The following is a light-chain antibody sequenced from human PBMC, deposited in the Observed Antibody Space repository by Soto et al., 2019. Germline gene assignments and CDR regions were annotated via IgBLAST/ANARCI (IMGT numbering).Light chain of an antibody. J-gene: IGLJ3*02. CDR1: SGHSSYA. V-gene: IGLV4-69*01. CDR3: QTWGTGIPV. Sequence: QLVLTQSPSASASLGASVKLTCTLSSGHSSYAIAWHQQQPEKGPRYLMKLNSDGSHRKGGGIPDRFSGSSSGAERYLTISSLQSEDEADYYCQTWGTGIPVFGGGTKLTVL. CDR2: LNSDGSH.